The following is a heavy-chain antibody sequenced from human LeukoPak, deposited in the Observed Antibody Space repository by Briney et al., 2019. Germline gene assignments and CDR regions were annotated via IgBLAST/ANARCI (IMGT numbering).Heavy chain of an antibody. CDR2: ISYDGSNK. Sequence: GGSLRLSCAASGFTFSSYAMHWVRQAPGMGLEWVAVISYDGSNKYYADSVKGRFTISRDNSKNTLYLQMNSLRAEDTAVYYCARNAIYGSGSLLLDYWGQGTLVTVSS. CDR1: GFTFSSYA. CDR3: ARNAIYGSGSLLLDY. J-gene: IGHJ4*02. V-gene: IGHV3-30*04. D-gene: IGHD3-10*01.